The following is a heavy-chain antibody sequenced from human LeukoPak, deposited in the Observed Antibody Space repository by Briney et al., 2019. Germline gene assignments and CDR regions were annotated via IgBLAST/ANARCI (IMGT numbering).Heavy chain of an antibody. CDR3: ARDLDCGGDCQSDAFDI. D-gene: IGHD2-21*02. J-gene: IGHJ3*02. CDR2: IIPIFGTA. CDR1: GGTFSSYA. V-gene: IGHV1-69*01. Sequence: SVKVSCKASGGTFSSYAISWVRQAPGQGLEWMGGIIPIFGTANYEQKFQGRVTITADESTSTAYMELSSLRSEETAVYYCARDLDCGGDCQSDAFDIWGQGTMVTVSS.